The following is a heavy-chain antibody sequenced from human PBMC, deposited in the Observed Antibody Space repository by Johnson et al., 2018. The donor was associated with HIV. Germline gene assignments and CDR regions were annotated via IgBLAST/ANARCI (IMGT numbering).Heavy chain of an antibody. J-gene: IGHJ3*02. CDR3: ARDQDWGYYDTTACDI. D-gene: IGHD3-16*01. V-gene: IGHV3-9*01. Sequence: VQLVESGGGLVQPGRSLKLSCAASGVKLDDYAMHWVRQPPGQGLEWVAGISWNSHVVDYADSVKGRVTISRDTAKNSLYLQMNTLRPEDTAVYYCARDQDWGYYDTTACDIWSQGTMVTVSS. CDR2: ISWNSHVV. CDR1: GVKLDDYA.